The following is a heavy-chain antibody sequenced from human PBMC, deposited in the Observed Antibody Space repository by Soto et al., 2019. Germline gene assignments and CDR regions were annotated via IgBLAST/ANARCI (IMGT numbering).Heavy chain of an antibody. J-gene: IGHJ4*02. Sequence: ASVKVSCKASGYTFTSYSISWVRQAPGQGLEWMGWVSAYNGNTNYAQKLQGRVTMTTDTSTSTAYMELRSLRSDDTAVYYCARAEDIVLMVYAKFDYWGQGTLVTVSS. CDR3: ARAEDIVLMVYAKFDY. D-gene: IGHD2-8*01. CDR1: GYTFTSYS. V-gene: IGHV1-18*01. CDR2: VSAYNGNT.